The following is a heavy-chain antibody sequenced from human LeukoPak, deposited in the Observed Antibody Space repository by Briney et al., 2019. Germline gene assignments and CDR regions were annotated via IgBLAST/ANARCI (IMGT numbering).Heavy chain of an antibody. D-gene: IGHD3-10*01. J-gene: IGHJ4*02. CDR3: ARGHGSGSYYFDY. CDR2: IYHSGST. V-gene: IGHV4-4*02. CDR1: GGSISSSNW. Sequence: PSETLSLTCAVSGGSISSSNWWSWVRQPPGKGLEWIGEIYHSGSTNYNPSLKSRVTISVDKSKNQFSLKLSSVTAADTAVYYCARGHGSGSYYFDYWGQGTLVTVSS.